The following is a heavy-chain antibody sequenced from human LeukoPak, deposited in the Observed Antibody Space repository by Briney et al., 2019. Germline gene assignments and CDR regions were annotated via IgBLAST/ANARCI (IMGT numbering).Heavy chain of an antibody. J-gene: IGHJ4*02. D-gene: IGHD5/OR15-5a*01. V-gene: IGHV1-24*01. CDR2: FDPEDGET. CDR1: GYTLTELS. Sequence: ASVKVSCKVSGYTLTELSMHWVRQAPGKGLEWMGGFDPEDGETIYAQKFQGRVTMTEDTSTDTAYMELSSLRSEDTAMYYCARLEPSLRGSTFDYWGQGTLVTVSS. CDR3: ARLEPSLRGSTFDY.